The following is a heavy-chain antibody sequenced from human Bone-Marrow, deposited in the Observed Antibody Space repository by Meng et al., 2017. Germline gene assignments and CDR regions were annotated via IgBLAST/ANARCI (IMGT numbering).Heavy chain of an antibody. Sequence: QLQIQESGPGLVKPSEPLSLTCTVSGDSISSNTHYWGWIRQAPEKGLEWIGSINYSGSSTDYNPSLKSRVTISVDTSKNQFSLRLSSVTAADTAVYYCVVHRLGTMLDHWGQGTLVTVSS. CDR3: VVHRLGTMLDH. J-gene: IGHJ5*02. V-gene: IGHV4-39*01. D-gene: IGHD1-7*01. CDR2: INYSGSST. CDR1: GDSISSNTHY.